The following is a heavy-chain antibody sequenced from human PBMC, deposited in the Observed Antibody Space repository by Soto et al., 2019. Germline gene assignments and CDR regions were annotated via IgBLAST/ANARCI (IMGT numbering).Heavy chain of an antibody. Sequence: TVSDDFISSYYWNWIRQPAGKGLEWIGRVSTSGATNYNPSLESRVTMSVDTPKKQFSLKLTSVTAADTAVYFCARADHEILTGSYAMDVWGQGTTVTVSS. D-gene: IGHD3-9*01. CDR1: DDFISSYY. V-gene: IGHV4-4*07. CDR3: ARADHEILTGSYAMDV. CDR2: VSTSGAT. J-gene: IGHJ6*02.